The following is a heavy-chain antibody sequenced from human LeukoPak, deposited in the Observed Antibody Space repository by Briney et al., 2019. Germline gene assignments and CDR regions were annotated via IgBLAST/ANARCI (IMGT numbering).Heavy chain of an antibody. V-gene: IGHV3-23*01. Sequence: PGGSLRLSCTVSGFTFSNYAMSWVRQAPGEGLEWVSAITPSGGDTYHADSVRGRFTISRENSKNVLYLQMSSLRAEDTAVYYCAKDYNRGLPDYWGQGTLVIVSS. CDR2: ITPSGGDT. J-gene: IGHJ4*02. D-gene: IGHD2-21*01. CDR1: GFTFSNYA. CDR3: AKDYNRGLPDY.